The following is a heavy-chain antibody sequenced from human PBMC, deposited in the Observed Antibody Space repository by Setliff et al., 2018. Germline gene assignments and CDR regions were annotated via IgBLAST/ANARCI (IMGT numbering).Heavy chain of an antibody. Sequence: PGGSLRLSCAGSGFTISGYAMTWVRQVPGKGLEWISSIKDSDYSTYYADSVKGRFTISRDNSKNTLYLQMNGLRAEDSALYYCAKDPNGDFFGAFDTWGQGALVTVSS. J-gene: IGHJ5*02. CDR2: IKDSDYST. CDR3: AKDPNGDFFGAFDT. D-gene: IGHD4-17*01. CDR1: GFTISGYA. V-gene: IGHV3-23*05.